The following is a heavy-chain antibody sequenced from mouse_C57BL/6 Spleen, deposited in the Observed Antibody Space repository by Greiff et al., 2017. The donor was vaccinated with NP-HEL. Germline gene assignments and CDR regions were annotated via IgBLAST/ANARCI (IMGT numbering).Heavy chain of an antibody. Sequence: EVKVVESGGGLVKPGGSLKLSCAASGFTFSSYAMSWVRQTPEKRLEWVATISDGGSYTYYPDNVKGRFTISRGNAKNNLYLQMSHLKSEDTAMYYCARDSPYGNYDYWGQGTTLTVSS. CDR2: ISDGGSYT. V-gene: IGHV5-4*01. J-gene: IGHJ2*01. CDR1: GFTFSSYA. CDR3: ARDSPYGNYDY. D-gene: IGHD2-1*01.